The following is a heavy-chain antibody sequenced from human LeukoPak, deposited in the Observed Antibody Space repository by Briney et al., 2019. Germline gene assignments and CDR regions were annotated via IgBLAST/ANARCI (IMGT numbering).Heavy chain of an antibody. CDR2: MNPNSGNT. V-gene: IGHV1-8*02. J-gene: IGHJ5*02. CDR3: ARFRRGVVGKPYYYDSSGYYYWFDP. D-gene: IGHD3-22*01. CDR1: GYTFTGYY. Sequence: ASVKVSCKASGYTFTGYYMHWVRQATGQGLEWMGWMNPNSGNTGYAQKFQGRVTMTRNTSISTAYMELSSLRSEDTAVYYCARFRRGVVGKPYYYDSSGYYYWFDPWGQGTLVTVSS.